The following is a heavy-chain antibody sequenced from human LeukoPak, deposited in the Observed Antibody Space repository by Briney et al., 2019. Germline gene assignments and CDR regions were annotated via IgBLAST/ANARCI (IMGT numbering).Heavy chain of an antibody. J-gene: IGHJ5*02. CDR3: ATPSSSSWYGFDP. CDR2: IDPDSGGT. Sequence: ASVKVSCKTSGYTFTGYYIHWVRQAPGQGLEWMGWIDPDSGGTNYAQKFQGRVTMTRDTSISTAYMELSRLTSADTAVYRCATPSSSSWYGFDPWGQGTLVTVS. D-gene: IGHD6-13*01. CDR1: GYTFTGYY. V-gene: IGHV1-2*02.